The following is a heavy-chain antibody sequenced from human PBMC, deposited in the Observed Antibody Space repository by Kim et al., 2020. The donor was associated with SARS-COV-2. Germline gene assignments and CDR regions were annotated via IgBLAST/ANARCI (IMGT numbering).Heavy chain of an antibody. V-gene: IGHV3-23*01. Sequence: ADSVKGRFTISRDDSSNRFYLQMSSLRVEDTAVYYCAKEGTTSAWHFYFDHWGQGTQVTVSP. J-gene: IGHJ4*02. CDR3: AKEGTTSAWHFYFDH. D-gene: IGHD6-19*01.